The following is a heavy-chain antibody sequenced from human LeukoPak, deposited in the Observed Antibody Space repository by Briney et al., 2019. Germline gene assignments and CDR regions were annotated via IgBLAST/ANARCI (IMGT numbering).Heavy chain of an antibody. J-gene: IGHJ5*02. V-gene: IGHV4-30-4*01. D-gene: IGHD3-22*01. CDR2: IYYSGTT. Sequence: SQTLSLTCTVSGGSISSGDSYWSWIRQPPGKGLEWIGYIYYSGTTYYNPSLKSRVTISVDTSKDQFSLKLNSVTAADTAVYYCARQRGYHYDSTTNRFSDLWGQGTRVTVSS. CDR1: GGSISSGDSY. CDR3: ARQRGYHYDSTTNRFSDL.